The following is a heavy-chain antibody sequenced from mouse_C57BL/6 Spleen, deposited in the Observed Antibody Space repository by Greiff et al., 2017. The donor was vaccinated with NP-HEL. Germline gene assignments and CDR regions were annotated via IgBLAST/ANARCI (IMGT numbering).Heavy chain of an antibody. CDR3: ARYPDYYGSTHWYFDV. CDR1: GYTFTSYG. J-gene: IGHJ1*03. V-gene: IGHV1-81*01. CDR2: IYPRSGNT. D-gene: IGHD1-1*01. Sequence: SGAELARPGASVKLSCKASGYTFTSYGISWVKQRTGQGLEWIGEIYPRSGNTYYNEKFKGKATLTADKSSSTAYMELRSLTSEDSAVYFCARYPDYYGSTHWYFDVWGTGTTVTVSS.